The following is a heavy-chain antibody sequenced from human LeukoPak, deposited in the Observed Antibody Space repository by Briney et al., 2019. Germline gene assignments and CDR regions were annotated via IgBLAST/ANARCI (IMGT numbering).Heavy chain of an antibody. Sequence: GASVKVSCKASGYTFTGYYMHWVRQAPGQGLEWMGIINPSGGSTSYAQKFQGRVTMTRDTSTSTVYMELSSLRSEDTAVYYCARDPPHGAVAGNPGDYWGQGTLVTVSS. CDR2: INPSGGST. CDR3: ARDPPHGAVAGNPGDY. V-gene: IGHV1-46*01. D-gene: IGHD6-19*01. J-gene: IGHJ4*02. CDR1: GYTFTGYY.